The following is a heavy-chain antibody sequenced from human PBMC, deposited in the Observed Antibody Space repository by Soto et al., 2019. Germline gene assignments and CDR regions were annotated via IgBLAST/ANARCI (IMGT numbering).Heavy chain of an antibody. CDR3: AHKGGRGAGMDV. Sequence: QITLKESGPTLVKPTQTLTLTCTFSGFSVSTSGVGVAWIRQPPGKALEWLALIYWDDDKRYSPFLQSRVTITKYPSKNQVVLTMTNMDPVDTATYYCAHKGGRGAGMDVWGQGTTVTVSS. CDR2: IYWDDDK. V-gene: IGHV2-5*02. CDR1: GFSVSTSGVG. D-gene: IGHD2-15*01. J-gene: IGHJ6*01.